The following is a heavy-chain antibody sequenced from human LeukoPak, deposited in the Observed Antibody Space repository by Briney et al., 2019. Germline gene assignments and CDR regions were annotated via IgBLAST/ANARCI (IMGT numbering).Heavy chain of an antibody. J-gene: IGHJ4*02. Sequence: SETLSLTCTVSGGSISSYYWSWIRQPPGKRLEWIGNMYYSGRTNYNPSLKSRVTISVDTSKNQFSLRLSSVTAADTALYYCARHYCSGASCYYFDYWGQGTLVTVSS. CDR3: ARHYCSGASCYYFDY. D-gene: IGHD2-15*01. CDR1: GGSISSYY. V-gene: IGHV4-59*08. CDR2: MYYSGRT.